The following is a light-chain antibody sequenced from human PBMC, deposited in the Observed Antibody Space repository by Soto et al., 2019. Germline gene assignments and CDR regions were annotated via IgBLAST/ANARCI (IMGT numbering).Light chain of an antibody. J-gene: IGKJ4*01. Sequence: EIVLTQSPATLSLSPGERATLSCRASQSVRSYLAWYQQRPGQPPRLLIYDASNRATGIPARFSGSGSGTDFTLTISSLEPEDFAFYYCQHRSDWPLTFGGGTKVEIK. CDR1: QSVRSY. CDR3: QHRSDWPLT. V-gene: IGKV3-11*01. CDR2: DAS.